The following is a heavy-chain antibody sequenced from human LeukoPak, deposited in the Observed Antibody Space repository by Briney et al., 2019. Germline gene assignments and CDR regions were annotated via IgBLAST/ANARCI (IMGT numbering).Heavy chain of an antibody. Sequence: GGSLRLSCAASGFTFSGYAMRWVRQAPGKGLEYVSAISSNGGSTYYANSVKGRFTISRDNSKNTLYLQMGSLRAEDMAVYYCARGRENYYYYGMDVWGQGTAVTVSS. CDR2: ISSNGGST. V-gene: IGHV3-64*01. J-gene: IGHJ6*02. D-gene: IGHD1-26*01. CDR1: GFTFSGYA. CDR3: ARGRENYYYYGMDV.